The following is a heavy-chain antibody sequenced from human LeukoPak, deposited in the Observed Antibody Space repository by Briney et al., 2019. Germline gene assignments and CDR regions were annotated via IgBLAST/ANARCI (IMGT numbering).Heavy chain of an antibody. V-gene: IGHV3-23*01. J-gene: IGHJ5*02. CDR1: GLTFSTSG. CDR2: ISGSGGST. CDR3: AKDRYVVVPAAIFPDWFDP. D-gene: IGHD2-2*02. Sequence: GGSLRLSCTASGLTFSTSGFNWVRQAPGEGLEWVSAISGSGGSTYYADSVKGRFTISRDNSKNTLYLQMNSLRDEDTAVYYCAKDRYVVVPAAIFPDWFDPWGQGTLVTVSS.